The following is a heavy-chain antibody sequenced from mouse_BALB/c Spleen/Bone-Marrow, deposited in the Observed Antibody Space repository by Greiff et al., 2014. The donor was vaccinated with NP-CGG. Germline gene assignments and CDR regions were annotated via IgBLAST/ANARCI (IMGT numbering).Heavy chain of an antibody. J-gene: IGHJ2*01. CDR2: IRNKANGYTT. CDR3: ARDRGLTYFDY. Sequence: EVHLVESGGGLVQPGDSLRLSCATSGLTFTDYYMNWVRQPPGKALEWLGFIRNKANGYTTEYSASVKGRFTISRDNSQSILYLQMNTLRAEGSATYYCARDRGLTYFDYWGQGTTLTVSS. CDR1: GLTFTDYY. D-gene: IGHD2-4*01. V-gene: IGHV7-3*02.